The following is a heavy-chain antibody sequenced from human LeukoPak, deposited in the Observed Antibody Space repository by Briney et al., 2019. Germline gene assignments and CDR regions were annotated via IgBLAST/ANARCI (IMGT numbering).Heavy chain of an antibody. Sequence: PSETLSLTCTASGASFSSSTYYWGWIRQPPGKGLEWIGSIYYGGGTYYNPSLKSRVTMSVDTSKKQFSLKLSSVTAADTAVYYCARHAGGIAAAGTRPFDYWGQGTLVTVSS. V-gene: IGHV4-39*01. CDR2: IYYGGGT. CDR3: ARHAGGIAAAGTRPFDY. CDR1: GASFSSSTYY. J-gene: IGHJ4*02. D-gene: IGHD6-13*01.